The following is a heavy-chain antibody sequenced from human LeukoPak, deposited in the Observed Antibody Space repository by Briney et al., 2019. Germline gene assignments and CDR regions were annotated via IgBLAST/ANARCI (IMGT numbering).Heavy chain of an antibody. V-gene: IGHV4-59*01. J-gene: IGHJ4*02. CDR1: GGSISSYY. CDR2: IYYSGST. CDR3: ASLVSDY. D-gene: IGHD3-16*01. Sequence: PSETLSLTCTVSGGSISSYYWSWIRQPPGKGLEWIGYIYYSGSTNYNPSLKSRVTISVDTSKNQFSLKLSSVTAADTAVYYCASLVSDYWGQGTLVTVSS.